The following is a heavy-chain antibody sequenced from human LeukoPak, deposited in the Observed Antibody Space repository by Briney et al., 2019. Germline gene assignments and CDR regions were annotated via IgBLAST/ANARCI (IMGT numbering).Heavy chain of an antibody. Sequence: GGSLRLSSAASGFTFSSYWMHWVRQAPGKGLVWVSRINSDGSSTSYADSVKGRFTISRDNAKNTLYLQMNSLRAEDTAVYYCATNYYDSSGYYRNRPYYFDYWGQGTLVTVSS. CDR2: INSDGSST. V-gene: IGHV3-74*01. D-gene: IGHD3-22*01. CDR3: ATNYYDSSGYYRNRPYYFDY. J-gene: IGHJ4*02. CDR1: GFTFSSYW.